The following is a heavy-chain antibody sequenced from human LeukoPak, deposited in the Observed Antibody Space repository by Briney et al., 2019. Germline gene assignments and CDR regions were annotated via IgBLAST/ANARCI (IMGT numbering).Heavy chain of an antibody. J-gene: IGHJ4*02. CDR2: ISYDGGHI. CDR1: GFPFSNYA. V-gene: IGHV3-30*14. Sequence: GSLRLSCAASGFPFSNYAVHWVRQAPGKGLEWVAVISYDGGHIYYADSVKGRFTISRDNSKNTLYLQMNSLRSEDTALYYCTRDNIAGSGSSDWGQGTLVTVSS. CDR3: TRDNIAGSGSSD. D-gene: IGHD3-10*01.